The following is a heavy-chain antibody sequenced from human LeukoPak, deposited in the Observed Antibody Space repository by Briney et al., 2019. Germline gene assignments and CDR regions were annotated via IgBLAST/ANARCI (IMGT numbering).Heavy chain of an antibody. CDR3: VRLQPNTGEWAFDI. J-gene: IGHJ3*02. CDR1: GDSISSYY. Sequence: PSETLSLTCTVSGDSISSYYWSWIRQPPGEGLEWLGYISNSGSTNYKPSLKSRVTISVDTSKKQLSLKLSSVTAADTAVYYCVRLQPNTGEWAFDIWGQGTMVSVSS. CDR2: ISNSGST. D-gene: IGHD1-1*01. V-gene: IGHV4-59*01.